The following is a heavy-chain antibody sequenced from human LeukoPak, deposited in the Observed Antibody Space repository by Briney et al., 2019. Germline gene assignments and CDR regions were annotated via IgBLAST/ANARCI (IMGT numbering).Heavy chain of an antibody. J-gene: IGHJ3*02. CDR2: IYYSGST. Sequence: SETLSLTCTVSGGSISSYYWSWIRQPPGKGLEWIGYIYYSGSTNYNPSLKSRVTISVDTSKNQFSLKLSSVTAADTAVYYCARVATDAFDIWGQGTMVTVSS. CDR3: ARVATDAFDI. V-gene: IGHV4-59*01. CDR1: GGSISSYY.